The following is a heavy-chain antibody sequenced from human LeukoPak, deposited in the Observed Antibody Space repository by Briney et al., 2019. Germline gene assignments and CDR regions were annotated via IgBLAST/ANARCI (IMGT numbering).Heavy chain of an antibody. CDR3: ARALSSSGYYPDY. D-gene: IGHD3-22*01. CDR2: IIPILGIA. V-gene: IGHV1-69*04. Sequence: SVKVSCKASGGTFSSYAISWVRQAPGQGLEWMGRIIPILGIANYAQKFQGRVTITADKSTSTAYMELSSLRSEDTAVYYCARALSSSGYYPDYWGQGTLVTVSS. J-gene: IGHJ4*02. CDR1: GGTFSSYA.